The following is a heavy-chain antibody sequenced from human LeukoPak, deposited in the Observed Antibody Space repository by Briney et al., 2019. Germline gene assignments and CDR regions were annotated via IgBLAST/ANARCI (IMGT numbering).Heavy chain of an antibody. V-gene: IGHV1-8*03. CDR2: MNPNSGNT. J-gene: IGHJ6*03. CDR3: ARAGTVTTEFDYYYYYYMDV. D-gene: IGHD4-17*01. Sequence: ASVKVSCKASGYTFTSYDINWVRQATGQGLEWMGWMNPNSGNTGYAQKFQGRVTTTRNTSISTAYMELSSLRSEDTAVYYCARAGTVTTEFDYYYYYYMDVWGKGTTVTVSS. CDR1: GYTFTSYD.